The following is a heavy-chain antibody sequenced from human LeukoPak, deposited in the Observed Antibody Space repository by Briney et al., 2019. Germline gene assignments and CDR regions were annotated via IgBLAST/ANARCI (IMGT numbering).Heavy chain of an antibody. V-gene: IGHV3-48*03. J-gene: IGHJ4*02. CDR1: GFTFSSYE. CDR3: ARDDYSSGWSYSDY. CDR2: ITSSGSTI. D-gene: IGHD6-19*01. Sequence: GGSLRLSCTASGFTFSSYEMNWVRQAPGKGLEWVSYITSSGSTIHYADSVKGRFTVSRDNAKNSLYLHMHSLRAEDTAVYYCARDDYSSGWSYSDYWGQGTLVTVSS.